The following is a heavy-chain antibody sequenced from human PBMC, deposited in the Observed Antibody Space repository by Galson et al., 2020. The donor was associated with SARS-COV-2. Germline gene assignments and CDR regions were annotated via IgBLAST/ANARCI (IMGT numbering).Heavy chain of an antibody. V-gene: IGHV1-24*01. CDR2: FDPEDGET. CDR1: GYTLTELS. Sequence: GESMKLSCKVYGYTLTELSMHWVRQAPGKGLEWMGGFDPEDGETIYAQKFQGRVTMTEDTSTDTAYMELSSLRSEDTALYYCATYLHYYDSSGYYYVVRAFDYWGQGTLVTVSS. CDR3: ATYLHYYDSSGYYYVVRAFDY. D-gene: IGHD3-22*01. J-gene: IGHJ4*02.